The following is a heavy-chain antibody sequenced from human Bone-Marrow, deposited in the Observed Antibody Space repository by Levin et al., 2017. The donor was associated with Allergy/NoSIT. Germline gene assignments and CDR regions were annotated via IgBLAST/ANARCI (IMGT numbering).Heavy chain of an antibody. J-gene: IGHJ6*02. D-gene: IGHD2-2*01. CDR3: ARGAYCSSSTCSYFRGEPHRYHYGMDV. Sequence: SETLSLTCGVYGGSFIHYYWTWIRQSPGGGLEWIGEIHLSGRTNYNPSLESRVTISLDTSKNQLSLNLSSVTAADTAMYYCARGAYCSSSTCSYFRGEPHRYHYGMDVWGQGTTVTVSS. CDR2: IHLSGRT. CDR1: GGSFIHYY. V-gene: IGHV4-34*01.